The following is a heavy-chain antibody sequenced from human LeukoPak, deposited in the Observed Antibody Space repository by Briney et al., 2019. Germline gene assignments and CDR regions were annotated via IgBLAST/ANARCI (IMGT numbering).Heavy chain of an antibody. V-gene: IGHV1-18*01. CDR3: ARATDYYDSSGYPFDP. J-gene: IGHJ5*02. D-gene: IGHD3-22*01. CDR1: GYTFTSYG. Sequence: GASVKVSCKASGYTFTSYGISWVRQAPGQGLERMGWISAYNGNTNYAQKLQGRVTMTTDTSTSTAYMELRSLRSDDTAVYYCARATDYYDSSGYPFDPWGQGTLVTVSS. CDR2: ISAYNGNT.